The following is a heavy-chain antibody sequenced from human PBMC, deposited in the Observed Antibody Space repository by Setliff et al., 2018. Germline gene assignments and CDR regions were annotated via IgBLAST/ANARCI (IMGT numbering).Heavy chain of an antibody. V-gene: IGHV1-69*13. J-gene: IGHJ4*02. D-gene: IGHD2-15*01. CDR2: IMPIFGKV. CDR3: AREAGRGEFYFDY. Sequence: SVKVSCKTSGGTFRSHDISWVRQAPGQGLEWTGGIMPIFGKVKYAQKFQGRVTITADESTSAAYMELSSLRSEDTAVYFCAREAGRGEFYFDYWGQGTLVTVSS. CDR1: GGTFRSHD.